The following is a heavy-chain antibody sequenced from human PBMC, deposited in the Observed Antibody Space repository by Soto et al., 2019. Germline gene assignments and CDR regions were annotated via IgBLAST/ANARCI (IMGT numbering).Heavy chain of an antibody. V-gene: IGHV1-69*01. CDR2: IIPIFGAT. CDR1: GGTFTKYT. D-gene: IGHD4-4*01. CDR3: ARDGDGNSMAY. Sequence: QVQLVQSGAEVKKPGSSVKVSCKASGGTFTKYTISWVRQAPGQGLEWMGGIIPIFGATNYVQKFRGRVTITAHESTSTAYMELSSLTSNDTAVYFCARDGDGNSMAYWGQGTLVTVSS. J-gene: IGHJ4*02.